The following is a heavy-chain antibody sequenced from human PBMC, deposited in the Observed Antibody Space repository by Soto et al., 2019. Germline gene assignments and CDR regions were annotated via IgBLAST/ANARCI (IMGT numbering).Heavy chain of an antibody. CDR3: ARHGVTYGMDV. CDR2: IYHGDSDT. Sequence: GATLKISCRASVYRFTSYWIGWVRQMPEKGLGWMGIIYHGDSDTRYSPSSQGQLTISADKSISTAYLQWSSLKASDTAMYYCARHGVTYGMDVWGQGTTVTVSS. V-gene: IGHV5-51*01. D-gene: IGHD4-4*01. J-gene: IGHJ6*02. CDR1: VYRFTSYW.